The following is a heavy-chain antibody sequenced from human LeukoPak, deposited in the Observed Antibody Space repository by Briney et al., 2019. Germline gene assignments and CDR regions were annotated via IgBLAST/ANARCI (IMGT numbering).Heavy chain of an antibody. J-gene: IGHJ4*02. CDR2: ISGNGGIT. CDR1: RFIFSNYA. V-gene: IGHV3-23*01. D-gene: IGHD6-13*01. CDR3: AKDGYDSSWNADFDS. Sequence: GGSLRLSXAASRFIFSNYAMSWVRQAPGKGLEWVSSISGNGGITYYADSVKGRFTISRDNSKNTLYLQMNSLRAEDTAVYYCAKDGYDSSWNADFDSWGQGTLVIVSS.